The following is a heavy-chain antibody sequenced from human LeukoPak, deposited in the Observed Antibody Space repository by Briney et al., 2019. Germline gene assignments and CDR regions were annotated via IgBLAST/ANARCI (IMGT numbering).Heavy chain of an antibody. D-gene: IGHD3-22*01. CDR2: ISAYNGNT. J-gene: IGHJ4*02. CDR3: ARLPYYDSTGYPSH. CDR1: GYTFTSYG. Sequence: ASVKVSCKASGYTFTSYGISWVRQAPGQGLEWMGWISAYNGNTNYTQKFQGRVTMTRNTSISTAYMELSSLRSEDTAVYYCARLPYYDSTGYPSHWGQGTLVTVSS. V-gene: IGHV1-18*01.